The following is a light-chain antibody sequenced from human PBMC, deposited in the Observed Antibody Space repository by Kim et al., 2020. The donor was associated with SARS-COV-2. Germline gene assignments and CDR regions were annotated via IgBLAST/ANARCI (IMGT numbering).Light chain of an antibody. CDR3: ASYTSSTTVA. CDR1: SSDIGSYSH. V-gene: IGLV2-14*03. J-gene: IGLJ2*01. Sequence: QSITISCTVPSSDIGSYSHDSWHQEPPGKAPKVMIYDVSNRPSGVSNRFSGSKSGNTASLTISGLQAEDEADYYCASYTSSTTVAFGGGTQLTVL. CDR2: DVS.